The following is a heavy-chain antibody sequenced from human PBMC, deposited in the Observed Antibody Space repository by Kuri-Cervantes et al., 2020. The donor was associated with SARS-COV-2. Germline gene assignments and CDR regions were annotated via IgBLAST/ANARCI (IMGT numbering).Heavy chain of an antibody. V-gene: IGHV4-59*08. CDR2: ISYTGNT. J-gene: IGHJ4*02. CDR3: ARQPVSARAPLDS. D-gene: IGHD3-10*01. Sequence: ESLKISCTVSGGSISSYYWSWIRQPPGKRLEWIGYISYTGNTNYNPSLHSRVSMSVDTSRKQFSLNLTSVTAADTAIYYCARQPVSARAPLDSWGQGILVTVSS. CDR1: GGSISSYY.